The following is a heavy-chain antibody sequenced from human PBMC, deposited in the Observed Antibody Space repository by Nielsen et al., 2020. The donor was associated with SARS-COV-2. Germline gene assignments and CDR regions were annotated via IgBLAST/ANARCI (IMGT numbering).Heavy chain of an antibody. Sequence: ASVNPSCKASGYTFTSYSMHWVRQAPGQGLEWMGIINPSGGSTSYAQKFQGRVTMTRDTSTSTVYMELSSLRSEDTAVYYCARDRGDGYYDYWGQGTLVTVSS. D-gene: IGHD7-27*01. V-gene: IGHV1-46*01. CDR3: ARDRGDGYYDY. CDR2: INPSGGST. J-gene: IGHJ4*02. CDR1: GYTFTSYS.